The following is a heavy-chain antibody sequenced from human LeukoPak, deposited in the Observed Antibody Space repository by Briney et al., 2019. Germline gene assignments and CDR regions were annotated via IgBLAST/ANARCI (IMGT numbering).Heavy chain of an antibody. V-gene: IGHV3-9*01. Sequence: GGSLRLSCAATGFSFKDYGMHWVRQPPGKGLEWVSAINWNGGGTDYADSVKSRFTISRDNAKNSLYLQLSSLRPEDTALYYCAKHLTATNTYIFFGLDVWGQGTSVTVSS. CDR1: GFSFKDYG. D-gene: IGHD1-26*01. CDR2: INWNGGGT. CDR3: AKHLTATNTYIFFGLDV. J-gene: IGHJ6*02.